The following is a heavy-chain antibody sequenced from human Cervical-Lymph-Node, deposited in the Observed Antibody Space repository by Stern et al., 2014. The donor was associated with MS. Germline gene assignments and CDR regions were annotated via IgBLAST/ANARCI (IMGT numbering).Heavy chain of an antibody. V-gene: IGHV7-4-1*02. CDR2: INTNTEKA. CDR3: ARTDSSGYLIDY. Sequence: VQLVESGSELKKPGASVKVSCKASGYTFTSFDLNWVRQAPGQGLEWMGWINTNTEKATYAKGFRGRLVFSLDTSVTTAFLQISSLKADDTAVYFCARTDSSGYLIDYWGQGTLVSVSS. D-gene: IGHD3-22*01. J-gene: IGHJ4*02. CDR1: GYTFTSFD.